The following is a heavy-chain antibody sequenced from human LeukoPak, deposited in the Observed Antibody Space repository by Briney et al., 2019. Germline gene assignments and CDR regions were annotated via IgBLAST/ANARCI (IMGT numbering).Heavy chain of an antibody. J-gene: IGHJ4*02. CDR1: GDTFRSCA. Sequence: ASVKVSCKTSGDTFRSCAISWVRQAPGQGLEWMGRIIPFLNISNYAQNFEDKVTIKADRSTGTVYMELTSLTFEDTAVYFCAADDYSAGSYFLYFFDYWGQGTLITVSS. D-gene: IGHD1-26*01. V-gene: IGHV1-69*04. CDR2: IIPFLNIS. CDR3: AADDYSAGSYFLYFFDY.